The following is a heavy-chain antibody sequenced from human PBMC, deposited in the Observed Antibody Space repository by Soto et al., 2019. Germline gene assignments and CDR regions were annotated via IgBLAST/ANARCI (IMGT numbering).Heavy chain of an antibody. CDR1: GYTFTSYS. V-gene: IGHV1-3*01. CDR2: IHAGNGYT. J-gene: IGHJ3*02. Sequence: QVQLVQSGAQVKRPGASVTVSCRASGYTFTSYSLHWVRQAPGRRLEWMGWIHAGNGYTKYSQSFQGRVTITRDTSATTVNMDLSSLRSEDTAVYYCARVKYSGDDLRLAFAIWGQGTMVTVSS. CDR3: ARVKYSGDDLRLAFAI. D-gene: IGHD5-12*01.